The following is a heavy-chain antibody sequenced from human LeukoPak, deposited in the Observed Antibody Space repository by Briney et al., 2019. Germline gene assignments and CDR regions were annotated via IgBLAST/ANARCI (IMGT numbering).Heavy chain of an antibody. CDR2: IGGSGANT. V-gene: IGHV3-23*01. D-gene: IGHD1-26*01. J-gene: IGHJ6*02. CDR3: AKDKGWGYSSYDYYGMDV. Sequence: GGSLRLSCTASVFAFSNYEMTWVRQAPGKGLDWVSNIGGSGANTYYADSVKGRFTISRDISKNTLYVQMNSLRAEDAAVYYCAKDKGWGYSSYDYYGMDVWGQGTTVTVSS. CDR1: VFAFSNYE.